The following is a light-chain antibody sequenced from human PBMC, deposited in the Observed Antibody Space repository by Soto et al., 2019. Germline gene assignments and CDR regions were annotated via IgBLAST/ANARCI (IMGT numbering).Light chain of an antibody. CDR2: DAS. J-gene: IGKJ5*01. Sequence: IVLTQSPATLSFSPGERATLTCRASQSVSSYLALYQQKPGQAPRLLIYDASNRATGIPARFSGSGSGTDFTLTISSLEPEDFAVYYCQQYNKWPPITFGQGTRLEIK. CDR1: QSVSSY. V-gene: IGKV3-11*01. CDR3: QQYNKWPPIT.